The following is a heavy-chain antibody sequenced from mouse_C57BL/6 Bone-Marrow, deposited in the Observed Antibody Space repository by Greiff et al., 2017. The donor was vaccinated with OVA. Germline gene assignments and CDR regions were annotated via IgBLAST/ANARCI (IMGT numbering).Heavy chain of an antibody. CDR2: IRNKANGYTT. CDR1: GFTFTDYY. J-gene: IGHJ2*01. D-gene: IGHD1-1*01. V-gene: IGHV7-3*01. Sequence: VKLEESGGGLVQPGGSLSLSCAASGFTFTDYYMSWVRQPPGKALEWLGFIRNKANGYTTEYSASVKGRFTISRDNSQSILYLQMNALRAEDSATYYCARLDTTVVVDYWGQGTTLTVSS. CDR3: ARLDTTVVVDY.